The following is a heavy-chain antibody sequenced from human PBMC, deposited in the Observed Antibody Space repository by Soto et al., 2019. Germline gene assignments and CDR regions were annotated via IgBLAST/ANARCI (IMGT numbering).Heavy chain of an antibody. Sequence: EVQLVESGGGLVKPGGSLRLSCAASGFTFSSYSMNWVRQAPGKGLEWVSSISSSSSYIYYADSVKGRFTISRDNAKNSLYLQMNSLRAEDTAVYYCARAPDGVGLYYYYYGMDVWGQGTTVTVSS. CDR1: GFTFSSYS. J-gene: IGHJ6*02. D-gene: IGHD3-3*01. CDR3: ARAPDGVGLYYYYYGMDV. V-gene: IGHV3-21*01. CDR2: ISSSSSYI.